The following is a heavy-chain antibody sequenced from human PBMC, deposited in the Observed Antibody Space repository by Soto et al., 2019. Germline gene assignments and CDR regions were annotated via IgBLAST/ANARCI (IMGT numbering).Heavy chain of an antibody. D-gene: IGHD2-15*01. J-gene: IGHJ4*02. CDR1: GYTFSNYG. CDR2: VSGYIGNT. Sequence: QVQLVQSGAEVKKPGASVRVSCRTSGYTFSNYGISWVRQAPGQGLEWMGWVSGYIGNTHYARKLQGRVTMTKDTSTSTAHMDLRSLTSDDTAVYYCARSPLEYCGGGNCYSDFWGQGTLVTVSS. CDR3: ARSPLEYCGGGNCYSDF. V-gene: IGHV1-18*01.